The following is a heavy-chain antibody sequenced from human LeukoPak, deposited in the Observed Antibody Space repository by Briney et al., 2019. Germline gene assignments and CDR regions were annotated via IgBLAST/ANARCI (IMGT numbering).Heavy chain of an antibody. J-gene: IGHJ4*02. CDR1: GFSFSDSS. D-gene: IGHD6-19*01. CDR3: ASPQRGSSDWNYF. Sequence: GGSLRLSCAASGFSFSDSSMSWFRQAPGKGLEWVSYITSSGSTIYYADSVKGRFTVSRDNAKNSLYLQINSLRADDTAVYYCASPQRGSSDWNYFWGQGTLVTVSS. V-gene: IGHV3-11*04. CDR2: ITSSGSTI.